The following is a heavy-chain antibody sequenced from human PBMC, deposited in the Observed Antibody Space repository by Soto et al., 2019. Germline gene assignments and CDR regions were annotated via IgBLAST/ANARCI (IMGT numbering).Heavy chain of an antibody. J-gene: IGHJ4*02. CDR3: ARFDILTRYYFDY. CDR1: GGSISSSSYY. CDR2: IYYSGST. Sequence: QLQLQESGPGLVKPSETLSLTCTVSGGSISSSSYYWGWIRQPPGKGLEWIGSIYYSGSTYYNPSLKSRVTISVDTSKNQFSLKLSSVTAADTAVYYCARFDILTRYYFDYWGQGTLVTVSS. D-gene: IGHD3-9*01. V-gene: IGHV4-39*01.